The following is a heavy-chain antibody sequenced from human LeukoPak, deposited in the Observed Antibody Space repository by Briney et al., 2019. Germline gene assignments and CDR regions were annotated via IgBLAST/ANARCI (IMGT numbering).Heavy chain of an antibody. J-gene: IGHJ4*02. CDR2: INHSGST. Sequence: PSETLSLTCAVYGGSFSGYYWSWIRQPPGKGLEWIGEINHSGSTNYNPSLKSRVTISVDTSKNQFSLKLSSVTAADTAVYYCARAPIVVVTAPDYWGQGTLVTVSS. CDR3: ARAPIVVVTAPDY. V-gene: IGHV4-34*01. D-gene: IGHD2-21*02. CDR1: GGSFSGYY.